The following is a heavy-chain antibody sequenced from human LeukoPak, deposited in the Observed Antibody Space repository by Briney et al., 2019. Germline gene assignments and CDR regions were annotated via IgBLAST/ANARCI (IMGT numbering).Heavy chain of an antibody. CDR1: GGSISSGSYY. D-gene: IGHD6-19*01. CDR3: ARLEYCSGWYPGYGAFDI. Sequence: SQTLSLTCTVSGGSISSGSYYWSWIRQPAGKGLEWIGRIYTSGSTNYNPSLKSRVTISVDTSKNQFSLKLSSVTAADTAVYYCARLEYCSGWYPGYGAFDIWGQGTMVTVSS. J-gene: IGHJ3*02. CDR2: IYTSGST. V-gene: IGHV4-61*02.